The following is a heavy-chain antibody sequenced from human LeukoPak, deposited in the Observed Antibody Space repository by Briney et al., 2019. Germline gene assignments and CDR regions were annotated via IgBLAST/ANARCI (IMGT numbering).Heavy chain of an antibody. Sequence: SETLSLTCAVSGGSFGDFYWSWIRQPPGKGLEWIGEINHSGYTNYYPSLKSRVTISVDTSKNQFSLRLSSVTAADTAVYYCARERYGSGSYYTGHAFDIWGQGTMVTVSS. CDR1: GGSFGDFY. CDR3: ARERYGSGSYYTGHAFDI. V-gene: IGHV4-34*01. J-gene: IGHJ3*02. CDR2: INHSGYT. D-gene: IGHD3-10*01.